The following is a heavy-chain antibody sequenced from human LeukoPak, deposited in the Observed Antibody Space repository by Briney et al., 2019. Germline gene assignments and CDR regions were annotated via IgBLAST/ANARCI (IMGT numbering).Heavy chain of an antibody. J-gene: IGHJ4*02. Sequence: GGSLRLSCAASGFTFSSFAMSWIRQAPGKGLEWVSSVSRSGVGTYYAGSVRGRFTISRDNSKNTVFLQMNSLRAEDSAVYYCAKTYVWYYFDYWGQGILVTVSS. CDR2: VSRSGVGT. CDR1: GFTFSSFA. CDR3: AKTYVWYYFDY. D-gene: IGHD3-16*01. V-gene: IGHV3-23*01.